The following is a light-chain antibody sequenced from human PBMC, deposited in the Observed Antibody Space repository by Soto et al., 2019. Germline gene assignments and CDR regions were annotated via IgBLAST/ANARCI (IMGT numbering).Light chain of an antibody. CDR3: QQYATSPFT. V-gene: IGKV3-20*01. J-gene: IGKJ3*01. CDR2: GAS. Sequence: EIVLTQSPGTLPLSPGERAALSCRASQSVSSNYLAWYQQKPGQAPRLLISGASSRATGIPDRFSGSGSGTDFTLTISRLEPEDFAVYYCQQYATSPFTFGPGTKVDLK. CDR1: QSVSSNY.